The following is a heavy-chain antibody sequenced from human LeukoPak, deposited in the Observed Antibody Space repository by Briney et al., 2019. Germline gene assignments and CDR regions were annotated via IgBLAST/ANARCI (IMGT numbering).Heavy chain of an antibody. CDR3: ARHSAVTTFIFDY. V-gene: IGHV4-39*01. CDR2: IFYSGST. CDR1: GGSISSSYYY. D-gene: IGHD4-17*01. J-gene: IGHJ4*02. Sequence: SETLSLTCTVSGGSISSSYYYWGWIRQPPGKGLEWIGSIFYSGSTYYNPSLKSRVTISLDTSKNQFSLRLSSVTAADTAAYYCARHSAVTTFIFDYWGQGTLVTVSS.